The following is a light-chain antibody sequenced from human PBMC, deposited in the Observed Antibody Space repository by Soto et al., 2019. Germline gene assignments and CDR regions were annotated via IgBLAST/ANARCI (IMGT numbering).Light chain of an antibody. CDR3: SSYTSSSTPYV. J-gene: IGLJ1*01. CDR1: SSDFGGYNY. CDR2: EVS. V-gene: IGLV2-14*01. Sequence: QSALAQPASVSGSPGQSITISCTGTSSDFGGYNYVSWYQQDPGKAPKLMIYEVSNRAAGVSNRFSGSKSGNTASLTISGLQAEDEADYYCSSYTSSSTPYVFGTGTKVTVL.